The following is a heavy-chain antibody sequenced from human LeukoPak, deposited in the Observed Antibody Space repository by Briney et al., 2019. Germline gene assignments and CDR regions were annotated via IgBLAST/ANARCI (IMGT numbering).Heavy chain of an antibody. CDR3: ARDRKYRD. D-gene: IGHD6-6*01. CDR1: GGSFSGYY. CDR2: INHSGST. V-gene: IGHV4-34*01. Sequence: SETLSLTCAVYGGSFSGYYWSWIRQPPGKGLEWIGEINHSGSTNYNPSLKSRVTISVDTSKNQFSLKLSSVTAADTAVYYCARDRKYRDWGQGTLVTVSS. J-gene: IGHJ4*02.